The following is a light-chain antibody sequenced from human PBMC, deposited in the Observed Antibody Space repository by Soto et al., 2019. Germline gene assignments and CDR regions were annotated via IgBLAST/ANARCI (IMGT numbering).Light chain of an antibody. CDR3: TSHAGSSVV. V-gene: IGLV2-8*01. Sequence: SALTQPPSASGSPGQSVTISCTGSSSDVGGYNYVCWYQQHPGKAPNLIIYEVTKRPSGVPDRFSGSKSGNTASLTVSGLQAEDEADYYCTSHAGSSVVFGGGTKLTVL. J-gene: IGLJ2*01. CDR1: SSDVGGYNY. CDR2: EVT.